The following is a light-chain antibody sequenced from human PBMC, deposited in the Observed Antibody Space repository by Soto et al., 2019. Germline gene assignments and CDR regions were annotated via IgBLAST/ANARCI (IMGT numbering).Light chain of an antibody. CDR1: RSVSSN. CDR3: QQYNNWPPMT. Sequence: EIVMTQTPATLSVSRGERATLSCRASRSVSSNLAWYQQKPCQAPRLLIYGASTRATGIPARFSCSGSGTEFTLTISSLQSEYFAVYYCQQYNNWPPMTFGQGTKVDIK. J-gene: IGKJ1*01. CDR2: GAS. V-gene: IGKV3-15*01.